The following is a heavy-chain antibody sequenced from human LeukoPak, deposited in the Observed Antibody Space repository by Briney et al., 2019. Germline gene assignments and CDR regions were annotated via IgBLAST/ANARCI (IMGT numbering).Heavy chain of an antibody. Sequence: SVKVSCKASGGIFSSYAISWLRQAAGKELEWMGGIIPIFGTANYAQKFQGRVTITADKSTSTAYMELSSLRSEDTAVYYCARVSSSWIDYWGQGTLVTVSS. V-gene: IGHV1-69*06. CDR3: ARVSSSWIDY. CDR1: GGIFSSYA. CDR2: IIPIFGTA. D-gene: IGHD6-13*01. J-gene: IGHJ4*02.